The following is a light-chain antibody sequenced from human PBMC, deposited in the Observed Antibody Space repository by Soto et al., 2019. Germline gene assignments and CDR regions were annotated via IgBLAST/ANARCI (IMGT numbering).Light chain of an antibody. CDR2: GAS. Sequence: EIVLTQSPGTLSLSPGERATLSCRASQSVNTNYLAWYQQNSGQAPRLLIYGASSSATGIPDRFSGSGSGTDLTLTISRLEPEDFAAYFCQQYGSSPITFGQGTRLEIK. CDR1: QSVNTNY. J-gene: IGKJ5*01. V-gene: IGKV3-20*01. CDR3: QQYGSSPIT.